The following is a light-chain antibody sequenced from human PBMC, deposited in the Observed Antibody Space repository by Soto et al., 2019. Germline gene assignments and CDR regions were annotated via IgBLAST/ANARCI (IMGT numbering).Light chain of an antibody. Sequence: IVMTHSPATLSVSPGEMATLSCGASQSVSSNLAWYQQKPGQAPRLLIYGASTRATGIPARFSGSGSGTEFTLTISSLQSEDFAVYYCQQYNNWPRTFGQGTKVDTK. CDR2: GAS. J-gene: IGKJ1*01. CDR3: QQYNNWPRT. CDR1: QSVSSN. V-gene: IGKV3-15*01.